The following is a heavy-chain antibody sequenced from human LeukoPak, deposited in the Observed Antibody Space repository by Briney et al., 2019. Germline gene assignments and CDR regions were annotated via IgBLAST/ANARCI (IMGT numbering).Heavy chain of an antibody. CDR3: ARTPMVTATNFDY. CDR1: GFTFSTYG. Sequence: GGSLRLSCAASGFTFSTYGMSWVRQAPGKGLEWVSAISGSGGSTYYADSVKGRFTISRDNSKNTLYLQMNSLRAEDTAVYYCARTPMVTATNFDYWGQGTLVTVSS. CDR2: ISGSGGST. D-gene: IGHD2-21*02. J-gene: IGHJ4*02. V-gene: IGHV3-23*01.